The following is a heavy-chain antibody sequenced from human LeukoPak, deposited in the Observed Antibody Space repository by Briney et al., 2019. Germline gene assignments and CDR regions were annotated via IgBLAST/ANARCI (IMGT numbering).Heavy chain of an antibody. CDR1: RGSISGYS. J-gene: IGHJ3*02. Sequence: SETLSLTCTVSRGSISGYSWSWIRQSPGGGLEWIGYIYYSGDTAYNPSLRSRVTLSVDTSKNQFSLQLRSVTTADTAVYYCARDPDSSGYHDAFDIWGQGTMVTVSS. V-gene: IGHV4-59*01. D-gene: IGHD3-22*01. CDR3: ARDPDSSGYHDAFDI. CDR2: IYYSGDT.